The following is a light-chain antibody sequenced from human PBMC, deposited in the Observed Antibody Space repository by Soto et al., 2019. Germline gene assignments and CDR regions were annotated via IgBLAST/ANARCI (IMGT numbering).Light chain of an antibody. Sequence: DIQMTQSPSTLSASVGDRVTITCRASQSISRCLAWYQQKPGKAPKVLIYDASNLESGVPSRFSGSGSGTEFTLTISSLQPDDFATYYCQQYNSYAWTFGQGTKVEIK. J-gene: IGKJ1*01. CDR2: DAS. CDR1: QSISRC. V-gene: IGKV1-5*01. CDR3: QQYNSYAWT.